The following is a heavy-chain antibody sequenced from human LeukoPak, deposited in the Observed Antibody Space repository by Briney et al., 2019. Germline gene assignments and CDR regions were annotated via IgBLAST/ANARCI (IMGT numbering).Heavy chain of an antibody. J-gene: IGHJ4*02. CDR1: GGFISSYY. V-gene: IGHV4-4*07. Sequence: SETLSLTCTVSGGFISSYYWSWIRQPAGKGLEWIGRIYRSGSTDYNPSLKSRVTMSVDTSKDQFSLKLNSVTAADTAVYYCARGSSWYDYWGQGTLVTVSS. D-gene: IGHD6-13*01. CDR3: ARGSSWYDY. CDR2: IYRSGST.